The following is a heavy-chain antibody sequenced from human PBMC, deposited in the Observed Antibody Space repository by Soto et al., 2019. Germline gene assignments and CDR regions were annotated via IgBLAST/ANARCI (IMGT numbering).Heavy chain of an antibody. V-gene: IGHV4-4*02. D-gene: IGHD2-15*01. Sequence: PSETLSLTCTVSGGSINNGNSWCWVRQSPGRGLGWSGEIYYSGRTQYNPSLKSRISISVDNPKNQISLKLTSVTAADTARYYCAASYCSGGRCSAYAMDIWGQGTRVTVPS. CDR1: GGSINNGNS. CDR3: AASYCSGGRCSAYAMDI. J-gene: IGHJ6*02. CDR2: IYYSGRT.